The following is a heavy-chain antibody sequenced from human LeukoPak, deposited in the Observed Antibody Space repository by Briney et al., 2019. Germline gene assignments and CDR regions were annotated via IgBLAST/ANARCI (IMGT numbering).Heavy chain of an antibody. V-gene: IGHV3-7*01. D-gene: IGHD1-14*01. J-gene: IGHJ4*02. CDR2: IEQDGTEK. CDR1: GFIFRNYW. Sequence: PGGSLRLSCAASGFIFRNYWMSWVRQVPGKGLEWVANIEQDGTEKYFVDSVKGRFTISRDNPKNSLYLQMRSLRAEDTAIYYCARVTVALRRITALDSWGQGTLVTVSS. CDR3: ARVTVALRRITALDS.